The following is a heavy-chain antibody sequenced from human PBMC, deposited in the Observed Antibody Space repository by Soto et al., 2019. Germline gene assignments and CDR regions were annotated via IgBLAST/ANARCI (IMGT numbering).Heavy chain of an antibody. V-gene: IGHV3-23*01. CDR1: GFTFSNYA. CDR2: ISINFGNT. Sequence: GGSLRLSCAASGFTFSNYAMSWVRQAPGKGLEWVSTISINFGNTYYADSVKGRFTISRDNSKNTLHLQMNSLRAEDTAVYYCANRLYYYDSSGYYSGEYFQHWGQGT. CDR3: ANRLYYYDSSGYYSGEYFQH. D-gene: IGHD3-22*01. J-gene: IGHJ1*01.